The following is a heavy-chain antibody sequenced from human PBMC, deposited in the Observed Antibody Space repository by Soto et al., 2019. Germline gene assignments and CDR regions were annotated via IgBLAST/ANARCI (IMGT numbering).Heavy chain of an antibody. CDR2: ISSGSSLL. V-gene: IGHV3-21*01. D-gene: IGHD3-22*01. J-gene: IGHJ4*02. CDR1: GFTFSSYT. CDR3: ARVPDSSAYYYYFDY. Sequence: GGSLRLSCAASGFTFSSYTMHWVRQAPGKGLEWVSPISSGSSLLYYADSVRGRFTISRDNAKNSLYLQMTSLRAADTAVYYCARVPDSSAYYYYFDYWGQGT.